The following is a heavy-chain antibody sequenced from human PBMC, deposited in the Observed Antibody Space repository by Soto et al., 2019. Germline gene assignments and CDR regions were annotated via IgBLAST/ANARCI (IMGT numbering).Heavy chain of an antibody. Sequence: PGGSLRLSCVGSEFTSSNYVMSWVRQAPGKGLEWVSSISASGDYTDYADSVRGRFTISRDNSKNTLYLHLNGLRVEDTATYYCAKDQGPQAGIWRGPARYGMDVWGPGTTVTVSS. D-gene: IGHD6-19*01. CDR3: AKDQGPQAGIWRGPARYGMDV. CDR2: ISASGDYT. CDR1: EFTSSNYV. J-gene: IGHJ6*02. V-gene: IGHV3-23*01.